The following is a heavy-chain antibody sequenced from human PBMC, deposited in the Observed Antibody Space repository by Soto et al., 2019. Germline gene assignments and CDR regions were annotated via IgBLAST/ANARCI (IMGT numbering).Heavy chain of an antibody. CDR3: ARVGVFDWLPRYYFDS. J-gene: IGHJ4*01. V-gene: IGHV4-59*01. Sequence: PSETLSLACTVSGGSISSYYWSWLRQPPGKGLEWIGYIYYSGSTNYNPSLKSRVTISVDTSKNQFSLKLSSVTAADTAVYYCARVGVFDWLPRYYFDSWGHGTLVTVSS. CDR1: GGSISSYY. CDR2: IYYSGST. D-gene: IGHD3-9*01.